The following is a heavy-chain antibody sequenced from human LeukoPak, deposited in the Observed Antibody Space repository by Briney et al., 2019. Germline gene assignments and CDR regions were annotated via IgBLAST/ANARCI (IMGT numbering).Heavy chain of an antibody. CDR3: ARGVDYYDSSGYYDPLDY. Sequence: GASVKLSCKASGYTFTSYYMHWVRQAPGQGLEWMGIIIPSGGSTSYAQKFQGRVTMTRYMSTSTVYMELSSLRSEDTAVYYCARGVDYYDSSGYYDPLDYWGQGTLVTVSS. CDR1: GYTFTSYY. V-gene: IGHV1-46*01. CDR2: IIPSGGST. D-gene: IGHD3-22*01. J-gene: IGHJ4*02.